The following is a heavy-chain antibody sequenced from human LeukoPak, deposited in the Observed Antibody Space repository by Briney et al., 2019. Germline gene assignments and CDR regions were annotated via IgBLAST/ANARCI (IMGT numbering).Heavy chain of an antibody. J-gene: IGHJ4*02. D-gene: IGHD4-17*01. Sequence: GRSLRLSCAASGFIFSNYGIHWVRQAPGKGLEWVALIWSDGSHKYYTDSVKGRFTISRDNAKNSLYLQMNSLRAEDTAVYYCARLAYGDYPDYWGQGTLVTVSS. V-gene: IGHV3-33*01. CDR1: GFIFSNYG. CDR2: IWSDGSHK. CDR3: ARLAYGDYPDY.